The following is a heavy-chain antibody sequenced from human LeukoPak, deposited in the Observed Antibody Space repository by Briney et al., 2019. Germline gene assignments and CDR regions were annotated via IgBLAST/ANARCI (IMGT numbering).Heavy chain of an antibody. Sequence: GGSLRLSCAASGFTFSSYAMSWVRQAPGKGLEWVSAISGSGGSTYYADSVKGRFTISRDNSKNTLYLQMNSLRAEDTAVYYCAKGYCSSTSCYSRFDPWGQGALVTVSS. CDR1: GFTFSSYA. CDR2: ISGSGGST. CDR3: AKGYCSSTSCYSRFDP. J-gene: IGHJ5*02. V-gene: IGHV3-23*01. D-gene: IGHD2-2*01.